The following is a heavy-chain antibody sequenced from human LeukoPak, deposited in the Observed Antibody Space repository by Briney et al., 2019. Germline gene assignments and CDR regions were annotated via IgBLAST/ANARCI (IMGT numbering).Heavy chain of an antibody. V-gene: IGHV3-48*01. CDR1: GFTFSSYS. CDR2: ISSSSSTI. D-gene: IGHD2-2*01. J-gene: IGHJ3*02. Sequence: GGSLRLSCAASGFTFSSYSMNWVRQAPVKGLEWVSYISSSSSTIYYADSVKGRFTISRDNAKNSLYLQMNSLRAEDTAVYYCARDNVGYCSSTSCLGDAFDIWGQGTMVTVSS. CDR3: ARDNVGYCSSTSCLGDAFDI.